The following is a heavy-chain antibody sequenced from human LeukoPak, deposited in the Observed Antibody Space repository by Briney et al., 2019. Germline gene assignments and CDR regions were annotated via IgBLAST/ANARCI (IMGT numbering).Heavy chain of an antibody. J-gene: IGHJ4*02. V-gene: IGHV4-59*01. Sequence: SETLSHTCTVSGGSISSYYWSWIRQPPGKGLEWIGYIYYSGSTNYNPSLKSRVTISVDTSKNQFSLKLSSVTAADTAVYYCARQQLSQLYYFDYWGQGTLVTVSS. CDR2: IYYSGST. CDR3: ARQQLSQLYYFDY. CDR1: GGSISSYY. D-gene: IGHD6-13*01.